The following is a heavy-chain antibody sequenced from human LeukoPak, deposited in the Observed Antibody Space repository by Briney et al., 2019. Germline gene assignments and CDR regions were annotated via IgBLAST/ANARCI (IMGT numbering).Heavy chain of an antibody. Sequence: ASVKVSCMDSGYTFTSYGISWVRQAPGQGLEWMGWISAYNGNTNYAQKLQGRVTMTTYTSTSTAYMELRSMRSDDTAVYYCASTREDSSGYKLEGQFVMSYYFDYWGQGTLVTVSS. D-gene: IGHD3-22*01. J-gene: IGHJ4*02. V-gene: IGHV1-18*01. CDR1: GYTFTSYG. CDR2: ISAYNGNT. CDR3: ASTREDSSGYKLEGQFVMSYYFDY.